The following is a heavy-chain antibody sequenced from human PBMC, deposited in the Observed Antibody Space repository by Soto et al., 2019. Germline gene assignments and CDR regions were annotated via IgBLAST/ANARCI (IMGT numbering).Heavy chain of an antibody. CDR2: IYSGGST. CDR3: ARHCSGGSCYRDRLWY. V-gene: IGHV3-53*01. Sequence: EVQLVESGGGLIQPGGSLRLSCAASGFTVSSNYMSWVRQAPGKGLEWVSVIYSGGSTYYADSVKGRFTISRDNSKNTLYLQMNSLRAEDTAVYYCARHCSGGSCYRDRLWYWGQGTLVTVSS. CDR1: GFTVSSNY. D-gene: IGHD2-15*01. J-gene: IGHJ4*02.